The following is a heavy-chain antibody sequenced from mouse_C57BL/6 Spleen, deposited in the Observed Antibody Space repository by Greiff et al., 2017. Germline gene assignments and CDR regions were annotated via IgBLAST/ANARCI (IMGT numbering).Heavy chain of an antibody. J-gene: IGHJ4*01. CDR3: ARGRGVVAEYYAMDY. V-gene: IGHV1-81*01. CDR2: IYPRSGNT. CDR1: GYTFTSYG. D-gene: IGHD1-1*01. Sequence: QVQLQQSGAELARPGASVKLSCKASGYTFTSYGISWVKQRTGQGLEWIGEIYPRSGNTYYNEKFKGKATLTADKSSSTAYMELRSLTSEDSAVYFCARGRGVVAEYYAMDYWGQGTSVTVSS.